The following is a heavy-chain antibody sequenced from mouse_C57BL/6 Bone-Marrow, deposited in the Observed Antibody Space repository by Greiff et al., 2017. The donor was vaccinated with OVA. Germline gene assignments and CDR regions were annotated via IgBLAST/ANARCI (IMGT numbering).Heavy chain of an antibody. CDR2: IDPSDSYT. J-gene: IGHJ2*01. D-gene: IGHD1-1*01. CDR1: GYTFTSYW. CDR3: ARPFYYYGSSPFDY. V-gene: IGHV1-69*01. Sequence: QVHVKQPGAELVMPGASVKLSCKASGYTFTSYWMHWVKQRPGQGLEWIGEIDPSDSYTNYNQKFKGKSTLTVDKSSSTAYMQLSSLTSEDSAVYYCARPFYYYGSSPFDYWGQGTTLTVSS.